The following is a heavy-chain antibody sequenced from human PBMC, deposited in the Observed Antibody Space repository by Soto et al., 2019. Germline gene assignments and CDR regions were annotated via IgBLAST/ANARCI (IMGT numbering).Heavy chain of an antibody. CDR3: ARLYYYGSGSYSQSDYYYYYGMDV. CDR1: GFTFSSYS. V-gene: IGHV3-21*01. D-gene: IGHD3-10*01. Sequence: PGGSLRLSCAASGFTFSSYSMNWVRQAPGKGLEWVSSISSSSSYIYYADSVKGRFTISRDNAKNSLYLQMDSLRAEDTAVYYCARLYYYGSGSYSQSDYYYYYGMDVWGQGTTVTVSS. J-gene: IGHJ6*02. CDR2: ISSSSSYI.